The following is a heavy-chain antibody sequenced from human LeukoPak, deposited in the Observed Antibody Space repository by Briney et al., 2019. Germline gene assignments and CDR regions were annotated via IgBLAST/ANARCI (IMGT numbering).Heavy chain of an antibody. J-gene: IGHJ4*02. Sequence: GGSLRLSCAASGFTFTSYSMNWVRQAPGKGLEWVSTISGGGGSTYYADSVKGRFTISRDNSKNTLYLQVNSLRAEDTAVNYCAKGGKWDVTPFDYWGQGTLVTVSS. V-gene: IGHV3-23*01. CDR1: GFTFTSYS. D-gene: IGHD1-26*01. CDR2: ISGGGGST. CDR3: AKGGKWDVTPFDY.